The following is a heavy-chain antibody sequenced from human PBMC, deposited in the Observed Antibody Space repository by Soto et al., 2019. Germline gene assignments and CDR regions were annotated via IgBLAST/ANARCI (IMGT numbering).Heavy chain of an antibody. J-gene: IGHJ6*02. V-gene: IGHV4-59*01. CDR2: IYYSGST. Sequence: QVQLQESGPGLVKPSETLSLTCTVSGGSISSYYWSWIRQPPGKGLEWIGYIYYSGSTNYNPSLKSRVPISVDTSKNQFSLKLSSVTAADTAVYYCARVAVVTALADGMDVWGQGTTVTVSS. CDR3: ARVAVVTALADGMDV. D-gene: IGHD2-21*02. CDR1: GGSISSYY.